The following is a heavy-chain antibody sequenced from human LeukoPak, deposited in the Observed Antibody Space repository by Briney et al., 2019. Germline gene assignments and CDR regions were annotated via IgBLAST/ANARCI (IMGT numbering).Heavy chain of an antibody. CDR3: TTDLGALDI. Sequence: GGSLRLSCRASGFTFSNAWMTWVREATGKGLEWVGRIKSKTDGGTTDYAAPVKGRFTISRDDTKNTLYLQMNSLKTEDTAVYYCTTDLGALDIWGQGTMVTVSS. J-gene: IGHJ3*02. CDR2: IKSKTDGGTT. CDR1: GFTFSNAW. V-gene: IGHV3-15*01.